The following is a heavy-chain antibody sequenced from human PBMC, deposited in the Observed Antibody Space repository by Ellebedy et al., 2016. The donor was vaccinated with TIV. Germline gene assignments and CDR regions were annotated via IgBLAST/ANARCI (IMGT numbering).Heavy chain of an antibody. D-gene: IGHD2-21*02. CDR1: GYTFTGYY. J-gene: IGHJ4*02. Sequence: AASVKVSCKASGYTFTGYYIHWVRQAPGQGLEWMGWINPKNGGTNYAQKFQGRVTMTRDNSISTAYMELSWLRSDDTAVYYCARDGACGGDCYGDNYWGQGSLVTVSS. V-gene: IGHV1-2*02. CDR2: INPKNGGT. CDR3: ARDGACGGDCYGDNY.